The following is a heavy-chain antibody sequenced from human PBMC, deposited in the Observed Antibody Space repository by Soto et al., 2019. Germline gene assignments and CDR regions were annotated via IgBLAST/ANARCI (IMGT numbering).Heavy chain of an antibody. CDR2: IYHSGST. CDR3: ARSSPNRVAY. CDR1: GGSISSGGYS. J-gene: IGHJ4*02. Sequence: PSETLSLTCAVSGGSISSGGYSWSWIRQPPGKGLEWIGYIYHSGSTYYNPSLKSRVTISVDRSKNQFSLKLSSVTAADTAVYYCARSSPNRVAYWGQGTLVTVSS. V-gene: IGHV4-30-2*01.